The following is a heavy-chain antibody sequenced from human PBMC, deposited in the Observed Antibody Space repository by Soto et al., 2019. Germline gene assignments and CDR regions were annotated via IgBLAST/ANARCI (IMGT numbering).Heavy chain of an antibody. J-gene: IGHJ4*02. D-gene: IGHD3-22*01. CDR2: ISGSGGST. Sequence: GGSLRLSCAASGFTFSSYAMSWVRQAPGKGLEWVSAISGSGGSTYYADSVKGRFTISRDNSKNTLYLQMNSLRAEDTAVYYCAKDLRDGSYYDSSGYFDYWGQGTLVTVSS. CDR3: AKDLRDGSYYDSSGYFDY. CDR1: GFTFSSYA. V-gene: IGHV3-23*01.